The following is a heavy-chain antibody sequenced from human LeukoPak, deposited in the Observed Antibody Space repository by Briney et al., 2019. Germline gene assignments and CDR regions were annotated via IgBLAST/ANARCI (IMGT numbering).Heavy chain of an antibody. CDR1: GFTFSTYS. CDR2: ISSSSTYI. D-gene: IGHD5-12*01. Sequence: GGSLRLSCAASGFTFSTYSMNWVRQAPREGLEWVSSISSSSTYIYYADSVKGRFTISRDNAKNSLYLQMNSVRADDTAIYYCVRDSSGYSGNPGHWGQGTLVTVSS. J-gene: IGHJ4*02. V-gene: IGHV3-21*01. CDR3: VRDSSGYSGNPGH.